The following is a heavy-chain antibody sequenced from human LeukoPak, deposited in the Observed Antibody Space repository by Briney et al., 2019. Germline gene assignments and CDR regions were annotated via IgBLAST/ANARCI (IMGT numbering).Heavy chain of an antibody. Sequence: GGSLRLSCAASGFTFSSYAMSWVRQAPGKGLEWVSGISGSGGSTYYADSVKGRFTISRDNSKNILYLQMNSLRAEDTAVYYCAKDRGAGYCSGGSCYAKDWGQGTLVTVSS. V-gene: IGHV3-23*01. J-gene: IGHJ4*02. CDR1: GFTFSSYA. D-gene: IGHD2-15*01. CDR2: ISGSGGST. CDR3: AKDRGAGYCSGGSCYAKD.